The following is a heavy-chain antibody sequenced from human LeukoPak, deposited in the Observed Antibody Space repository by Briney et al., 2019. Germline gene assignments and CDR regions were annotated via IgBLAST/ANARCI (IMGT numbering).Heavy chain of an antibody. V-gene: IGHV1-2*06. CDR3: ARGYDILTNAFDI. CDR2: INPNSGGT. J-gene: IGHJ3*02. Sequence: ASVKVSCKASGYTFTGYYMHWVRQAPGQGLEWMGRINPNSGGTNYAQKFQGRVTMTRDTSISTAYMELSRLRSDDTAVYCCARGYDILTNAFDIWGQGTMVTVSS. D-gene: IGHD3-9*01. CDR1: GYTFTGYY.